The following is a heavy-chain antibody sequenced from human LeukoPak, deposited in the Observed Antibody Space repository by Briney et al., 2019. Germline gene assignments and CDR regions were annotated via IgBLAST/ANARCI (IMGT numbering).Heavy chain of an antibody. Sequence: GGSLRLSCAASGFTFSNNNMYWARQAPGMGLEWVSSISSGSGYIYYADSVKGRFTISRDNAKNSLYLQMNSLRAEDTAVYYCARVGSYWGNYFDYWGQGTLVTVSS. CDR2: ISSGSGYI. CDR1: GFTFSNNN. D-gene: IGHD1-26*01. J-gene: IGHJ4*02. V-gene: IGHV3-21*04. CDR3: ARVGSYWGNYFDY.